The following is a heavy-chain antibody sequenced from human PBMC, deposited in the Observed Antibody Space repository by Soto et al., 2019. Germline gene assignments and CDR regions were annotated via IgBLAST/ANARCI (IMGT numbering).Heavy chain of an antibody. J-gene: IGHJ6*02. D-gene: IGHD2-8*01. CDR1: GGSISSGDYY. CDR2: IYYSGST. V-gene: IGHV4-30-4*01. CDR3: ARDNILGILYGGMDV. Sequence: LSLTCTVSGGSISSGDYYWSWIRQPPGKGLEWIGYIYYSGSTYYNPSLKSRVTISVDTSKNQFSLKLSSVTAADTAVYYCARDNILGILYGGMDVWGQRTTVTVSS.